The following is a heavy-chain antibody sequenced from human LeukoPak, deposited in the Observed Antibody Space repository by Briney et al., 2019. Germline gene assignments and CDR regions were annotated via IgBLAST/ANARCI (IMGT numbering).Heavy chain of an antibody. J-gene: IGHJ4*02. CDR2: INHSGST. Sequence: SETLSLTCAVYGGSFSGYYWSWIRQPPGKGLEWIGEINHSGSTNYNPSLKSRVTISVDTSKNQFSLKLSSVTAADTAVYYCARGDYDILTAFDYWGQGTLVTVSS. CDR3: ARGDYDILTAFDY. D-gene: IGHD3-9*01. V-gene: IGHV4-34*01. CDR1: GGSFSGYY.